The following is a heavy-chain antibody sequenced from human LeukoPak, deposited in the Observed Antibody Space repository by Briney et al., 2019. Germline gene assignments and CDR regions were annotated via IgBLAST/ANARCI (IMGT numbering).Heavy chain of an antibody. J-gene: IGHJ6*02. CDR2: ISGSGGST. Sequence: GGSLRLSCAASGFTFSSYAMSWVRQAPGKGLEWVSAISGSGGSTYYADSVKGRFTISRDNSKNTLHLQMNSLRAEDTAVYYCAKVSYLDYYYGMDVWGQGTTVTVSS. CDR3: AKVSYLDYYYGMDV. CDR1: GFTFSSYA. V-gene: IGHV3-23*01.